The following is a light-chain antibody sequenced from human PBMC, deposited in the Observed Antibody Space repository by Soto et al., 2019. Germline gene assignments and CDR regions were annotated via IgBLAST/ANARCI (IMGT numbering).Light chain of an antibody. CDR1: SSDVVSYNY. Sequence: QSALTQPRSVSGSPGESVTISCSGTSSDVVSYNYVSWYQQYPGKAPKVVIYDVSERPSEVPVRFSCSKSGNTASLTISGIQAEDEAEYFCCSYSGSDSGLFGGGTKLTVL. CDR3: CSYSGSDSGL. CDR2: DVS. V-gene: IGLV2-11*01. J-gene: IGLJ2*01.